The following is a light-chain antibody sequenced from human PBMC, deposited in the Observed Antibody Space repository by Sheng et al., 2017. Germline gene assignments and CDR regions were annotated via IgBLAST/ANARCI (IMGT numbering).Light chain of an antibody. J-gene: IGLJ3*02. CDR2: DVS. Sequence: QSALTQPASVSGSPGQSITVSCTGTSSGVGGYHFVSWYQQHPGKAPKLIIYDVSKRPSGVSNRFSGSKSGNTASLTISGLQAEDEADYYCSSYTSSSTPNWVFGGGTKLTVL. CDR1: SSGVGGYHF. V-gene: IGLV2-14*01. CDR3: SSYTSSSTPNWV.